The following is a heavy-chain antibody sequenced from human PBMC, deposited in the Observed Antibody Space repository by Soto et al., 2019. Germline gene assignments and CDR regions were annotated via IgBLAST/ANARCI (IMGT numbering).Heavy chain of an antibody. CDR3: ASTALGYDFWSGYSHETFDY. CDR2: INHSGST. J-gene: IGHJ4*02. Sequence: QVQLQQWGAGLLKPSETLSLTCAVYGGSFRGYYWSWIRQPPGKGLEWIGEINHSGSTNYSPSLKSRVTISVDMSKNPFSLKLSSVTAADTAVYYCASTALGYDFWSGYSHETFDYWGQGTLVTVSS. D-gene: IGHD3-3*01. CDR1: GGSFRGYY. V-gene: IGHV4-34*01.